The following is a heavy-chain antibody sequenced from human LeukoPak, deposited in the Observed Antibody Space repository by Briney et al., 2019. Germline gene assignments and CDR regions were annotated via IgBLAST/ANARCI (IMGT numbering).Heavy chain of an antibody. D-gene: IGHD2-15*01. J-gene: IGHJ4*02. CDR3: ARDVASSRFSDY. CDR1: GYTFTGYF. V-gene: IGHV1-2*02. CDR2: INPDSGGT. Sequence: ASVKVSCKASGYTFTGYFIHWVRQAPGQGLEWMGWINPDSGGTDYAQKFQGRVTMTRDTSISTAYMELGSLRSDGTAVYYCARDVASSRFSDYWGQGTLVTVSS.